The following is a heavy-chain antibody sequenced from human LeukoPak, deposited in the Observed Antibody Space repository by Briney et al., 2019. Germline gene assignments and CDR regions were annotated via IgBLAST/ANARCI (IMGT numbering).Heavy chain of an antibody. D-gene: IGHD3-9*01. J-gene: IGHJ4*02. CDR2: MNPNSGNT. Sequence: GASVKVSCKASGYTFTSYDINWVRQATGQGLEWMGWMNPNSGNTGYAQKFQGRVTMTRNTSISTAYMELSSLRSEDTAVYYCARESLTGYYNPFDYWGQGTLVTVSS. CDR1: GYTFTSYD. V-gene: IGHV1-8*01. CDR3: ARESLTGYYNPFDY.